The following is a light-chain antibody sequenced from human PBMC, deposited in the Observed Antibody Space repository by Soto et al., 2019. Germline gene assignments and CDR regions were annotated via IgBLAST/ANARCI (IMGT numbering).Light chain of an antibody. Sequence: QSALTQPASVSGSPGQSITISCTGTSSDVGGYNYVSWYQQHPGKAPKLMIYDVSNRPSGVSNRFSGSKSGNTASLTISGLQAGDEADYYCSSHSSSSTLVVFGGGTKLTVL. J-gene: IGLJ2*01. CDR2: DVS. CDR3: SSHSSSSTLVV. V-gene: IGLV2-14*03. CDR1: SSDVGGYNY.